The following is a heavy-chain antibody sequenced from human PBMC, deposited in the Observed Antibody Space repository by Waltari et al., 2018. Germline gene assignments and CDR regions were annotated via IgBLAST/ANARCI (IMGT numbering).Heavy chain of an antibody. J-gene: IGHJ3*01. CDR2: IKSTVDGGTT. CDR1: GFPFSKAW. D-gene: IGHD5-18*01. Sequence: EVQLVESGGGLVKPGGSLRLSCSASGFPFSKAWLNWMRQAPGKGLEWVGRIKSTVDGGTTDYAAPVQGRFTISRDDSKNTLYLQMSSLRTEDTAVYYCLFVDTALIIPDVFDLRGQGTLVTVSS. CDR3: LFVDTALIIPDVFDL. V-gene: IGHV3-15*01.